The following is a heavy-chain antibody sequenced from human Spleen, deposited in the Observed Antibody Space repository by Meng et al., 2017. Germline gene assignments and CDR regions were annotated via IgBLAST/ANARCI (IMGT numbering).Heavy chain of an antibody. Sequence: GESLKISCAASGFTFSSYAMSWVRQAPGKGLEWVSGISGSGGSTYYADSVKGRFTISRDNSKNTLYLQMNSLRAEDTAVYYCARDARKTSGQTDPFDYWGQGTLVTVSS. V-gene: IGHV3-23*01. CDR2: ISGSGGST. J-gene: IGHJ4*02. CDR1: GFTFSSYA. CDR3: ARDARKTSGQTDPFDY. D-gene: IGHD2-15*01.